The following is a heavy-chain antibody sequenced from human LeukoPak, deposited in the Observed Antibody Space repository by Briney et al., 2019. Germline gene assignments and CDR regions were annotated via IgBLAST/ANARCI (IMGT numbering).Heavy chain of an antibody. J-gene: IGHJ4*02. CDR2: ISGSGGST. V-gene: IGHV3-23*01. D-gene: IGHD6-13*01. CDR1: GLTFSSYA. Sequence: PGGSLRLSCVASGLTFSSYAMNWVRQAPGKGPEWVSVISGSGGSTYYADSVKGRFTISRDNSKNTLYLQMNSLRAEDTAVYYCAKRGVSSSWYYFDYWGQGTLVTVSS. CDR3: AKRGVSSSWYYFDY.